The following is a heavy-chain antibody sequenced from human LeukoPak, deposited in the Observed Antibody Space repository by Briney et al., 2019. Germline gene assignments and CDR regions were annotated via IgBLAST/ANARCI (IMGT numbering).Heavy chain of an antibody. D-gene: IGHD6-6*01. CDR1: GYTFTSYD. J-gene: IGHJ6*03. CDR3: ARGPKLRYYYYYIDV. Sequence: ATVKVSSKASGYTFTSYDINWVRQATGQGLEWMGWMNPNSGNTGYAQKFQGRVTMTRNTSISTAYMELSSLRSEDTAVYYCARGPKLRYYYYYIDVWGKGTTVTVSS. CDR2: MNPNSGNT. V-gene: IGHV1-8*01.